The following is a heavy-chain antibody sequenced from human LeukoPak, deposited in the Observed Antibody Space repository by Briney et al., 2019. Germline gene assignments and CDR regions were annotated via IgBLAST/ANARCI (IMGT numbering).Heavy chain of an antibody. Sequence: PGGSLRLSCVASGFTFGKYWMSWVRQAPGKGLEWVANIKLDGSEKNYVDSVKGRFTISRDNAMNSLLQMNSLRAEDTAMYYCASGVDLDSSTYRPFDYWGQGALVTVSS. CDR1: GFTFGKYW. D-gene: IGHD2/OR15-2a*01. V-gene: IGHV3-7*03. J-gene: IGHJ4*02. CDR2: IKLDGSEK. CDR3: ASGVDLDSSTYRPFDY.